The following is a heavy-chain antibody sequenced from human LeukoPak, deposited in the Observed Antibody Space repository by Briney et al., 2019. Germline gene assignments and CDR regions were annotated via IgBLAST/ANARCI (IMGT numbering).Heavy chain of an antibody. J-gene: IGHJ4*02. D-gene: IGHD3-10*01. CDR2: ISSSGSTI. CDR1: GFTFSDYY. V-gene: IGHV3-11*01. CDR3: AREDYYGSRTWYFDY. Sequence: GGSLRLSCAASGFTFSDYYMSWIRQAPGKGLEWVSYISSSGSTIYYADSVKGRFTISRDNAKNSLYLQMNSLRAEDTAVYYCAREDYYGSRTWYFDYWGQGTLVTVSS.